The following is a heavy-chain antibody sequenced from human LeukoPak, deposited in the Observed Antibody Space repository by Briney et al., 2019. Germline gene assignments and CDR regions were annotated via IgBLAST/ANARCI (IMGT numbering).Heavy chain of an antibody. D-gene: IGHD3/OR15-3a*01. CDR3: ARERTSYYMDV. CDR2: IYHSGST. J-gene: IGHJ6*03. CDR1: GGSISSSNW. Sequence: SGTLSLTCAVSGGSISSSNWWRWVSQPPRKELEWIGEIYHSGSTNYNPSLKSRVTISVGKSKNQFSLKLSSVTAADTAVYYCARERTSYYMDVWGKGTTVTVSS. V-gene: IGHV4-4*02.